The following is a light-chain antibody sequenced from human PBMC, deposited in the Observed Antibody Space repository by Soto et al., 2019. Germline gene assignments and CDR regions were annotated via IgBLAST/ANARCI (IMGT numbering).Light chain of an antibody. Sequence: QSVLTQPASVSGSPGQSITISCTGTSSDVGGYEYVSWYQQHPGKAPKLMIYAVSNRPSGVSTRFSGSKSGNTASLTISGLQADDEADYYCSSFTSSSTLPYVFGTGTKVTVL. CDR1: SSDVGGYEY. CDR2: AVS. V-gene: IGLV2-14*01. J-gene: IGLJ1*01. CDR3: SSFTSSSTLPYV.